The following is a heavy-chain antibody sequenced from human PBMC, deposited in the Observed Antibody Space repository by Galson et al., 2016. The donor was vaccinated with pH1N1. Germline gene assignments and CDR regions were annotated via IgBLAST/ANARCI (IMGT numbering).Heavy chain of an antibody. CDR2: MNQDGNKK. Sequence: SLGLSCAASGFTLSSYWMSWVRQAPGKGLEWVANMNQDGNKKYFVDSVKGRFTISRDYSKNSLYLQMNSLRAEDTAMYYCVRAVGEAEAHWGRGTLVTVSS. V-gene: IGHV3-7*01. D-gene: IGHD3-10*01. CDR3: VRAVGEAEAH. J-gene: IGHJ4*02. CDR1: GFTLSSYW.